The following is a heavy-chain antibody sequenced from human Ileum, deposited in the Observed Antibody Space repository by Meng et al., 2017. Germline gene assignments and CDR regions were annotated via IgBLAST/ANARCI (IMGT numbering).Heavy chain of an antibody. CDR1: GFTFSSYA. D-gene: IGHD2-2*01. CDR3: AKVALIVVVPAAMVHFDY. Sequence: GESLKISCAASGFTFSSYAMSWVRQAPGKGLEWVSAISGSGGSTYYADSVKGRFTISRDNSKNTLYLQMNSLRAEDTAVYYCAKVALIVVVPAAMVHFDYWGHGNRVT. J-gene: IGHJ4*01. V-gene: IGHV3-23*01. CDR2: ISGSGGST.